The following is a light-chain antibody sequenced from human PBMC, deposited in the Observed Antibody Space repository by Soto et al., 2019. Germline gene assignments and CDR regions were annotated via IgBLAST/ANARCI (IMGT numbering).Light chain of an antibody. CDR3: QQREHWPPIT. V-gene: IGKV3D-15*01. J-gene: IGKJ5*01. Sequence: EIVMTQSPATLSVSPGERATLSCRASQSVNTNLAWYQQKPGRAPRLLIYGASNRATGIPDRFSGSGSGTDFTLTISRLEPEDFAVYYCQQREHWPPITFGQGTRLEIK. CDR2: GAS. CDR1: QSVNTN.